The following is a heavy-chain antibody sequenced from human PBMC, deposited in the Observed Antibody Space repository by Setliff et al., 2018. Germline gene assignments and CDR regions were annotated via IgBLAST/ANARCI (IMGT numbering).Heavy chain of an antibody. D-gene: IGHD3-16*01. Sequence: GGSLRLSCAASGFTFSTYRMHWVRQAPGKGLEWVAVILDDEVKKYHADSVKGRFTIPRDNAKNSLFLQMNGLRDDDTAVYYCAKVGLFGGGYFDFWGQGTLVTVSS. CDR3: AKVGLFGGGYFDF. V-gene: IGHV3-33*03. CDR2: ILDDEVKK. J-gene: IGHJ4*02. CDR1: GFTFSTYR.